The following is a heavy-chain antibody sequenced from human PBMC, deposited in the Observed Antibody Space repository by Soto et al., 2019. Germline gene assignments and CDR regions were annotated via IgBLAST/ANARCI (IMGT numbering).Heavy chain of an antibody. CDR1: GFTFSNFA. V-gene: IGHV3-23*01. CDR2: IISGSGSRT. D-gene: IGHD3-10*01. CDR3: AKPYGPLSFEY. J-gene: IGHJ4*02. Sequence: EVQLLESGGGLVQPGGSLRLSCGASGFTFSNFAMSWVRQAPGKGLEWVSAIISGSGSRTHYADSVKGRFTISRDNSKNTLYLQMNSLRAEDTAVYYCAKPYGPLSFEYWGQGTLVTVSS.